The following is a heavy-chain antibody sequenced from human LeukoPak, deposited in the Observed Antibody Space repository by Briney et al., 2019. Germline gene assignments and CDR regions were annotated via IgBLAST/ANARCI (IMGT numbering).Heavy chain of an antibody. J-gene: IGHJ4*02. V-gene: IGHV3-30-3*01. CDR1: GFTFSSYA. CDR3: AREGYSSSWYDLDY. CDR2: ISYDGCNK. Sequence: GGSLRLSCAASGFTFSSYAMHWVRQAPGKGLEWVAVISYDGCNKYYADSVKGRFTISRDNSKNTLYLQMNSLRAEDTAVYYCAREGYSSSWYDLDYWGQGTLVTVSS. D-gene: IGHD6-13*01.